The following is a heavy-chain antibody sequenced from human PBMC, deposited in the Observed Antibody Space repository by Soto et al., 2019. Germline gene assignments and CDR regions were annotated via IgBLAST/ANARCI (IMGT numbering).Heavy chain of an antibody. D-gene: IGHD2-15*01. CDR3: AKEYCSGGSCYQNWFDP. CDR2: INPNSGRT. J-gene: IGHJ5*02. Sequence: ASVKVSCKASGNSFTAYFIHWVRQAPGQGLEWMGWINPNSGRTKNSPKFQGRVTMTRDTSVTTFYMEVSWLTSDDTAVYYCAKEYCSGGSCYQNWFDPWGQGTLVTVSS. CDR1: GNSFTAYF. V-gene: IGHV1-2*02.